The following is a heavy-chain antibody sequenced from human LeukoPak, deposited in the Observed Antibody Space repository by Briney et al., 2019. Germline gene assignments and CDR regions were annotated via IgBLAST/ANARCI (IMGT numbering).Heavy chain of an antibody. CDR3: ARAHSSSWYYPGFGMDV. CDR2: ISYDGSNK. J-gene: IGHJ6*03. D-gene: IGHD6-13*01. V-gene: IGHV3-30*01. CDR1: GFTFSSYP. Sequence: PGGSLRLSCAASGFTFSSYPMHWVRQAPGKGLEWVAVISYDGSNKYYADSVKGRFTISRDNSKNTLYLQMNSLRAEDTAVYYCARAHSSSWYYPGFGMDVWGKGTTVTVSS.